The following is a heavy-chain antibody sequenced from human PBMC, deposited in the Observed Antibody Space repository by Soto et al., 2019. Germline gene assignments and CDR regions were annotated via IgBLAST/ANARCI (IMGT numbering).Heavy chain of an antibody. J-gene: IGHJ4*02. CDR2: ISGSGGST. Sequence: PGGSLRLSCAASGFTFSSYAMSWVRQAPGKGLEWVSAISGSGGSTYYADSVKGRFTISRDNSKNTLYLQMNSPRAEDTAVYYCANHRITMVRGALFYFDYWGQGTRVTVSA. CDR1: GFTFSSYA. D-gene: IGHD3-10*01. V-gene: IGHV3-23*01. CDR3: ANHRITMVRGALFYFDY.